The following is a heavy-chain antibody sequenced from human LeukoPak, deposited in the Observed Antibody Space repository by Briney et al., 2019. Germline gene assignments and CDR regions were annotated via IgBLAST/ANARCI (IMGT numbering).Heavy chain of an antibody. CDR1: GYTFTSYD. Sequence: ASVTVSCKASGYTFTSYDINWVRQATGQGLEWMGWMNPNSGNTGYAQKFQGRVTMTRNTSISTAYMELSSLRSEDTAVYYCARGGSGDYYDSSGYYYPTWGQGTLVTVSS. CDR2: MNPNSGNT. V-gene: IGHV1-8*01. D-gene: IGHD3-22*01. CDR3: ARGGSGDYYDSSGYYYPT. J-gene: IGHJ5*02.